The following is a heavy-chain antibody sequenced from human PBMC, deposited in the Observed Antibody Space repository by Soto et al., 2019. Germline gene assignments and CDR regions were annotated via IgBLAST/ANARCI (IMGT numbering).Heavy chain of an antibody. D-gene: IGHD1-7*01. CDR2: INPNTGGT. J-gene: IGHJ4*02. Sequence: ASVKVSCKTSGYTFTDYHIHWMRQAPGQGLECLGWINPNTGGTAYTQKFQGRVTLTRDTSISPTYMELSSLRSDDTAVYYCARENWSYVDWGQGTLVTVSS. CDR3: ARENWSYVD. CDR1: GYTFTDYH. V-gene: IGHV1-2*02.